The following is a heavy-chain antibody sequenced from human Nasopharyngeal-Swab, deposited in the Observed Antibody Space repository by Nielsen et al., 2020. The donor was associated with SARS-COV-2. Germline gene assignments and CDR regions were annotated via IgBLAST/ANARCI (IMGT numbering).Heavy chain of an antibody. Sequence: SETLSLTCAVYGWSFSGYYWSWIRQPPGKGLEWIGEINHSGSTHYNPSLKSRVTISVDTSKNQFSLKLSSVTAADTAVYYCASPPRIAAAGTGNDYWGQGTLVTVSS. CDR2: INHSGST. V-gene: IGHV4-34*01. D-gene: IGHD6-13*01. CDR1: GWSFSGYY. J-gene: IGHJ4*02. CDR3: ASPPRIAAAGTGNDY.